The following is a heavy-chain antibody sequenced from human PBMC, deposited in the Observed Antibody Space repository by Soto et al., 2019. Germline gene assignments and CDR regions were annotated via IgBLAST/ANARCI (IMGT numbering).Heavy chain of an antibody. CDR1: GFTFSSYA. D-gene: IGHD2-2*01. V-gene: IGHV3-23*01. CDR3: AKGIGSLGYCSSTSCYANPNYYMDV. CDR2: ISGSGGST. Sequence: GGSLRLSCAASGFTFSSYAMSWVSQAPGKGLEWVSAISGSGGSTYYADSVKGRFTISRDNSKNTLYLQMNSLRAEDTAVYYCAKGIGSLGYCSSTSCYANPNYYMDVWGKGTTVTVSS. J-gene: IGHJ6*03.